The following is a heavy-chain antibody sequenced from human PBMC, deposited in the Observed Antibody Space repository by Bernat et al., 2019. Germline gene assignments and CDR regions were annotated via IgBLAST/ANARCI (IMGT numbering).Heavy chain of an antibody. J-gene: IGHJ4*02. CDR2: IYSGGST. CDR3: ARDGAAAGTDY. CDR1: GFTFSSYG. D-gene: IGHD6-13*01. Sequence: QVQLVESGGGVVQPGRSLRLSCAASGFTFSSYGMHWVRQAPGKGLEWVSVIYSGGSTYYADSVKGRFTISRDNSKNTLYLQMNSLRAEDTAVYYCARDGAAAGTDYWGQGTLVTVSS. V-gene: IGHV3-NL1*01.